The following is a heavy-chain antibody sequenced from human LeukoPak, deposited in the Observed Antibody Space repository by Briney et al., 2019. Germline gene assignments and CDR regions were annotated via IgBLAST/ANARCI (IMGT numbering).Heavy chain of an antibody. CDR2: IWYDGSNK. CDR1: GLTFSSYG. V-gene: IGHV3-33*01. J-gene: IGHJ5*02. CDR3: ARDQDIVVVPTSPNWFDP. D-gene: IGHD2-2*01. Sequence: GRSLRLSCAASGLTFSSYGMHWVRQAPGKGLEWVAVIWYDGSNKYYADSVKGRFTISRDNSKNTLYLQMNSLRAEDTAVYYCARDQDIVVVPTSPNWFDPWGQGTLVTVSS.